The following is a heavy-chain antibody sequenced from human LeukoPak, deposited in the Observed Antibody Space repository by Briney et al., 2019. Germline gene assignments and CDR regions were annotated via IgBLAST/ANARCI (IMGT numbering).Heavy chain of an antibody. CDR2: INPKSGGT. V-gene: IGHV1-2*02. D-gene: IGHD3-10*01. CDR1: GYTFTDYY. Sequence: ASVKVSCKASGYTFTDYYMHWVRQAPGQGLKWMGWINPKSGGTNYAQKFQGRVTMTRDTSISTAYMELSSLRSDDTAVYYCALWFGELSALINYYYYGMDVWGQGTTVTVSS. CDR3: ALWFGELSALINYYYYGMDV. J-gene: IGHJ6*02.